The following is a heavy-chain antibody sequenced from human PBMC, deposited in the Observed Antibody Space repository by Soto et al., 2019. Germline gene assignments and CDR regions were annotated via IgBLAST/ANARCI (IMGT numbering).Heavy chain of an antibody. CDR1: GGSISSGGYS. CDR3: ARLMVRGVNIYYFDY. J-gene: IGHJ4*02. CDR2: IYHSGST. Sequence: ASETLSLTCAVSGGSISSGGYSWSWIRQPPGKGLEWIGYIYHSGSTYYNPSLKSRVTISVDRSKNQFSLKLSSVTAADTAVYYCARLMVRGVNIYYFDYWGQGTLVTVSS. D-gene: IGHD3-10*01. V-gene: IGHV4-30-2*01.